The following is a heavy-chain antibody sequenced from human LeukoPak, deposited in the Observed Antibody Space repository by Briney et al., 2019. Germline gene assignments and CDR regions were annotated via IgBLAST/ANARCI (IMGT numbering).Heavy chain of an antibody. V-gene: IGHV3-23*01. Sequence: PGGSLRLSCAASGFTFSTYGMSWVRQAPGKGLEWVSAISSSGGSTYYADSVKGRFTISRDNSKNTLYLQMNSLRAEDTAVYYCAKDGQWFPIWGQGTMVTVSS. CDR3: AKDGQWFPI. D-gene: IGHD3-22*01. CDR1: GFTFSTYG. CDR2: ISSSGGST. J-gene: IGHJ3*02.